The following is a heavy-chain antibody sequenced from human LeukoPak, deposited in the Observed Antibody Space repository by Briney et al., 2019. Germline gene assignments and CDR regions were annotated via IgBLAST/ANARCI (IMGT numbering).Heavy chain of an antibody. CDR2: FDPEDGET. D-gene: IGHD5-18*01. V-gene: IGHV1-24*01. Sequence: ASVKVSCKVSGYTLTELSMHWVRQAPGKGLEWMGGFDPEDGETIYAQKFQGRVTMTEDTSTDTAYMELSSLRSEDTAVYYCRGIQLWLRPAMEDYWGQGTLVTVSS. CDR3: RGIQLWLRPAMEDY. CDR1: GYTLTELS. J-gene: IGHJ4*02.